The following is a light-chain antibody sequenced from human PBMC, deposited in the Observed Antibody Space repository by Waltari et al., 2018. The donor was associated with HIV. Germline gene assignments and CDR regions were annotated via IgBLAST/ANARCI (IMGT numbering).Light chain of an antibody. J-gene: IGLJ3*02. CDR3: AAWDDSLGGLWV. CDR1: SSNIGAYD. CDR2: RHD. V-gene: IGLV1-47*01. Sequence: QSVLTQPPSVSGAPGQRVTISCTGSSSNIGAYDVHWYQQLPGTAPKLLIYRHDQRPSGVPDRFSASKSGTSASLAISGLRSEDEADYHCAAWDDSLGGLWVFGGGTKLTVL.